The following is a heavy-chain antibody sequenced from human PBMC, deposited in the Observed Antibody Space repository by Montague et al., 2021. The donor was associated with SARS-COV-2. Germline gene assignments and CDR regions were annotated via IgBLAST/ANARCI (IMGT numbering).Heavy chain of an antibody. CDR2: IYNSGNT. D-gene: IGHD6-13*01. CDR1: GGSISRYS. V-gene: IGHV4-59*01. J-gene: IGHJ3*02. CDR3: ARVGRGSSWYEVAFDI. Sequence: SETLSLTCTVSGGSISRYSWTWIRQPPGKGLEWIGHIYNSGNTNYNPSLTSRVTISVDTSKNQFSLKLSSVAAADTAVYYCARVGRGSSWYEVAFDIWGQGTMVTVSS.